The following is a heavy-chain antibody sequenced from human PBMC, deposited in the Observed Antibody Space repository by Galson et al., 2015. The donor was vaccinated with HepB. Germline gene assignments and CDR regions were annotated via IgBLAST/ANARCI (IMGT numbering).Heavy chain of an antibody. Sequence: SVKVSCKASGYTFTGYYMNWVRQAPGQGLEWMGRINPNSGGTNYAQQFQGRVTITRDTSINTVYMELSSLRSDDTAIYYCARDFTRSGTTVVQGIVNWGQGTLVTVSS. V-gene: IGHV1-2*06. J-gene: IGHJ4*02. CDR3: ARDFTRSGTTVVQGIVN. CDR1: GYTFTGYY. D-gene: IGHD3-10*01. CDR2: INPNSGGT.